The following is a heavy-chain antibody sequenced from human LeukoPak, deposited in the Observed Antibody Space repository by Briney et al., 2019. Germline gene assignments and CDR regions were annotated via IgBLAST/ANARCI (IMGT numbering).Heavy chain of an antibody. D-gene: IGHD5-12*01. CDR3: ARIKRGGYDPVRYFDY. V-gene: IGHV4-30-4*01. CDR1: GRSISSGDYS. CDR2: IYYSGST. Sequence: SETLSLTCTVSGRSISSGDYSWSWIRQPPGKGLEWIGYIYYSGSTYYNPSLKSRVTISVDTSKNQFSLKLSSVTAADTAVYYCARIKRGGYDPVRYFDYWGQGTLVTVSS. J-gene: IGHJ4*02.